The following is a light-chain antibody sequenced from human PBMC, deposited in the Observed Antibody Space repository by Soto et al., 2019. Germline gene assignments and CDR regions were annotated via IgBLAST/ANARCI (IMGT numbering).Light chain of an antibody. CDR2: GAS. CDR3: QQDNNWVT. CDR1: QSVSSN. V-gene: IGKV3-15*01. J-gene: IGKJ3*01. Sequence: EIVMTQSPATLSVSPGERATLSCRASQSVSSNLAWYQQKPGQAPRLLIYGASTRATGIPARFSGSGSGTEFTLTISSLQSEDFAGYYCQQDNNWVTFGPGTKVDIK.